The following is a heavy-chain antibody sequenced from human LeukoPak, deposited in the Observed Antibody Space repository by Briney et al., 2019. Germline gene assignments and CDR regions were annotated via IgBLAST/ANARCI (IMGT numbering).Heavy chain of an antibody. Sequence: PGGSLRLSCAASGFTVSSNYMSWVRQAPGKGLEWVSVIYSGGSTYYADSVKGRFTISRDNSKNTLYLQMNSLRAEDTAVYYCGRGDSGYDSHFSALDYWGQGTLVTVSS. V-gene: IGHV3-66*01. J-gene: IGHJ4*02. CDR2: IYSGGST. CDR1: GFTVSSNY. D-gene: IGHD5-12*01. CDR3: GRGDSGYDSHFSALDY.